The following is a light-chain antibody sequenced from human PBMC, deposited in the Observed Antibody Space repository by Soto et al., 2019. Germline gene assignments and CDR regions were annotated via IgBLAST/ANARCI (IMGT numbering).Light chain of an antibody. J-gene: IGKJ4*02. CDR3: QQYDSSYT. CDR1: QNIRSW. CDR2: KAS. Sequence: DIQMTQSPSTRSSSVGYIVTITCRASQNIRSWLAWYQQKPGKAPRLLIYKASSLESGVPSRFSGSGYGTEFTLTISSLQPDDYATYYCQQYDSSYTFGGGTKLDIK. V-gene: IGKV1-5*03.